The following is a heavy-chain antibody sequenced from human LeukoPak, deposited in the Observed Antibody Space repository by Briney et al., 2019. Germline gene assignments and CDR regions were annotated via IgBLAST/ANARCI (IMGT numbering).Heavy chain of an antibody. CDR2: ISTNTGNP. CDR3: ARETIFGDDY. D-gene: IGHD3-9*01. V-gene: IGHV7-4-1*02. CDR1: GYTFTTYA. J-gene: IGHJ4*02. Sequence: ASVKVSCKASGYTFTTYAMNWVRQAPGQGLEWMGWISTNTGNPTYAQGLTGQFVFSLDTSVSTAYLRISSLKAEDTAVYYCARETIFGDDYWGQGTLVTVSS.